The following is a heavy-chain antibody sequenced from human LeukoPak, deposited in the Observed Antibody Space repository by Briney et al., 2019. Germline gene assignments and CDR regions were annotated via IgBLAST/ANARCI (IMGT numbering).Heavy chain of an antibody. CDR1: GFSFSDYY. V-gene: IGHV3-11*01. J-gene: IGHJ6*03. D-gene: IGHD7-27*01. CDR3: AKDTGWGQLAGDFYYMDV. Sequence: GGSLRLSCAASGFSFSDYYMSRIPQAPGKGLEWVSYISSSGSTIYYADSVKGRFTISRDNSKNTLYLQMNSLRADDTAVYYCAKDTGWGQLAGDFYYMDVWGKGTTVTISS. CDR2: ISSSGSTI.